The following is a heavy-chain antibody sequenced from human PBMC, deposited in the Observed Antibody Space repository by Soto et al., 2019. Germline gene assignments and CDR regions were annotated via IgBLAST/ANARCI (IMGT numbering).Heavy chain of an antibody. J-gene: IGHJ4*02. Sequence: GSGPTLVNPTQTLTLTCTFSGFSLTTSGVGVGWIRQPPGKALEWLALIYWDDDKRYSPSLRSRLTITKDTSKNQVVLIMTNMDPVDTATYYCAHRRADILIADHLLFHYWGQGTLVTVSS. CDR2: IYWDDDK. CDR3: AHRRADILIADHLLFHY. CDR1: GFSLTTSGVG. V-gene: IGHV2-5*02. D-gene: IGHD3-9*01.